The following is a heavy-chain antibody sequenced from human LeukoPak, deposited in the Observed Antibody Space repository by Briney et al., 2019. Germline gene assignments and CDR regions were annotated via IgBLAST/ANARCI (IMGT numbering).Heavy chain of an antibody. V-gene: IGHV1-18*01. CDR2: ISAYNGNT. CDR3: ARSGSSYTSSWSSWFDP. J-gene: IGHJ5*02. D-gene: IGHD6-13*01. Sequence: ASVTVSCKASGYTFTSYGISWVRQAPGQGLEWMGWISAYNGNTNYAQKLQGRVTMTTDTSTSTAYMELRSLRSDDTAVYYCARSGSSYTSSWSSWFDPWGQGTLVTVS. CDR1: GYTFTSYG.